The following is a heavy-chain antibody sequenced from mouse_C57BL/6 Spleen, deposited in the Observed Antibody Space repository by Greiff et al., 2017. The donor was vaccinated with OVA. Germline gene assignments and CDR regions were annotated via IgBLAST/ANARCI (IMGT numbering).Heavy chain of an antibody. CDR3: ARLRDYDVGYAKDY. Sequence: QVQLQQPGAELVKPGASVKLSCKASGYTFTSYWMHWVKQRPGQGLEWIGMIHPNSGSTNYNEKFKSKATLTVDKSSSTAYMQLSSLTSEDSAVYYCARLRDYDVGYAKDYWGQGTSVTVSS. V-gene: IGHV1-64*01. CDR2: IHPNSGST. D-gene: IGHD2-4*01. CDR1: GYTFTSYW. J-gene: IGHJ4*01.